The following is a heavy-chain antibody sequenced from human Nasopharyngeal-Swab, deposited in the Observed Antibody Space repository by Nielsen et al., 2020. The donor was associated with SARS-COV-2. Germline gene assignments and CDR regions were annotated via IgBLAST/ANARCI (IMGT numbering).Heavy chain of an antibody. V-gene: IGHV6-1*01. J-gene: IGHJ4*02. CDR1: GDSVSSNRAA. CDR3: ARGSHNSGWF. CDR2: AYYRSTWYH. Sequence: SQTLSLTCVISGDSVSSNRAAWHWIRQPPSRGLEWLGRAYYRSTWYHDYAVSVQGRVTINPDTSKNLFSLQLNSVTPDDTAVYYCARGSHNSGWFWGRGTLVTVSS. D-gene: IGHD6-19*01.